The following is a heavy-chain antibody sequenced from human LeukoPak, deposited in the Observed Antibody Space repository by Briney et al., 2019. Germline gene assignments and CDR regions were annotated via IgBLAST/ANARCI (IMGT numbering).Heavy chain of an antibody. CDR3: VRVEVGADDFDYFQH. Sequence: KPSETLSLTCTVSGYSISSDYYWGWIRQPPGKGLEWIGTIYHSGSTSYNPSLKSRVTISVDTSKNQFSLKLSSVTAADTAVYYCVRVEVGADDFDYFQHWGQGTLVTVSS. J-gene: IGHJ1*01. CDR2: IYHSGST. CDR1: GYSISSDYY. V-gene: IGHV4-38-2*02. D-gene: IGHD1-26*01.